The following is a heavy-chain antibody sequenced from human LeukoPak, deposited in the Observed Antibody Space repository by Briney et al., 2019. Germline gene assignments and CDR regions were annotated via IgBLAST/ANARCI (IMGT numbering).Heavy chain of an antibody. CDR3: AKDYSRFHSSWYFCYFDY. CDR2: ISWNSGSI. CDR1: GFTFDDYA. Sequence: GGSLRLSCAASGFTFDDYAMHLVRQAPGKGLEWVSGISWNSGSIGYADSVKGRFTISRDNAKNSLYLQMNSLRAEDTALYYCAKDYSRFHSSWYFCYFDYWGQGTLVTVSS. V-gene: IGHV3-9*01. D-gene: IGHD6-13*01. J-gene: IGHJ4*02.